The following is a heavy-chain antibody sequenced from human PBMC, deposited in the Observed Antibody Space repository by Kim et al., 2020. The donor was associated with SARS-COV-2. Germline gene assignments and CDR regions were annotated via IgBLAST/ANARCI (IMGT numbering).Heavy chain of an antibody. J-gene: IGHJ4*02. CDR2: ISYDGSNK. CDR1: GFTFSSYG. CDR3: AKAEAYDY. V-gene: IGHV3-30*18. Sequence: GGSLRLSCAASGFTFSSYGMHWVRQAPGKGLEWVAVISYDGSNKYYADSVKGRFTISRDNSKNTLYLQMNSLRAEDTAVYYCAKAEAYDYWGQGTRVTAS.